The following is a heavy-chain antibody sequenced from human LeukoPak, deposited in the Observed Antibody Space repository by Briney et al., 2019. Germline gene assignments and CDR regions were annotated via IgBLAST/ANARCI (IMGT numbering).Heavy chain of an antibody. CDR1: GFTFSSYW. J-gene: IGHJ4*02. V-gene: IGHV3-9*01. Sequence: GGSLRLSCAASGFTFSSYWMSWIRQAPGKGLEWVSGISWNSGSIGYADSVKGRFTISRYNAKNSLYLQMNSLRAEDTALYYCQKIQVGEELGRVTLDYWGQGTMVTVSS. D-gene: IGHD7-27*01. CDR2: ISWNSGSI. CDR3: QKIQVGEELGRVTLDY.